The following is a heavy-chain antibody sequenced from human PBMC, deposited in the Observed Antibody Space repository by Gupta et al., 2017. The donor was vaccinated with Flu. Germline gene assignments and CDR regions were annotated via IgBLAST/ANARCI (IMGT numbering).Heavy chain of an antibody. J-gene: IGHJ4*02. D-gene: IGHD3-16*02. CDR3: ARDSDYVWGSYRSSTFDY. Sequence: EVQLVESGGGLVKPGGSLRLSCAASGFTFSSYSMNWVRQAPGKGLEWVSSISSSSSYIYYADSVKGRFTISRDNAKNSLYLQMNSLRAEDTAVYYCARDSDYVWGSYRSSTFDYWGQGTLVTVSS. CDR2: ISSSSSYI. V-gene: IGHV3-21*01. CDR1: GFTFSSYS.